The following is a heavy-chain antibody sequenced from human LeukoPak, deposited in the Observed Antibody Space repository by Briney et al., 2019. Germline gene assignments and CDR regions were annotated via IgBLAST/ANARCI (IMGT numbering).Heavy chain of an antibody. CDR2: ISWNSGSI. D-gene: IGHD3-22*01. Sequence: PGGSLRLSCAASGFTFDDYAMHWVRQAPGKGLEWVSGISWNSGSIGYADSVKGRFTISRDNAKNSLYLQMNSLRAEDTAVYYCARGGSYYDGSGYTLLYYWGQGTLVTVSS. V-gene: IGHV3-9*01. CDR3: ARGGSYYDGSGYTLLYY. CDR1: GFTFDDYA. J-gene: IGHJ4*02.